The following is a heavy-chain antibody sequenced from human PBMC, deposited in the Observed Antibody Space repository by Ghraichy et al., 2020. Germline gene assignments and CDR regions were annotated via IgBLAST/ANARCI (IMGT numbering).Heavy chain of an antibody. CDR2: IKNKANGGTT. V-gene: IGHV3-15*01. J-gene: IGHJ6*02. CDR3: TTVRSGTISYYV. D-gene: IGHD1-7*01. Sequence: LSLTCAVSGFTFSNAWMRWVRQAPGKGLEWVGHIKNKANGGTTDYAAPVKDRFTISRDDSKNTLYLQMNSLKTEDTAVYYCTTVRSGTISYYVWGQGTTVTVSS. CDR1: GFTFSNAW.